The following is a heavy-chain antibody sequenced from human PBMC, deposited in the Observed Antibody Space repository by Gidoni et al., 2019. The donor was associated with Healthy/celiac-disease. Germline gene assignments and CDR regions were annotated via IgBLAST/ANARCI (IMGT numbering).Heavy chain of an antibody. D-gene: IGHD3-16*02. CDR2: FDPEDGET. Sequence: QVQLVQSGAEVKKPGASVKVSCKVSGYTLTELSMHWVRQAPGKGLEWMGGFDPEDGETIYAQKFQGRVTMTEDTSTDTAYMELSSLRSEDTAVYYCATGLTGLGELSFPVGYWGQGTLVTVSS. CDR3: ATGLTGLGELSFPVGY. CDR1: GYTLTELS. J-gene: IGHJ4*02. V-gene: IGHV1-24*01.